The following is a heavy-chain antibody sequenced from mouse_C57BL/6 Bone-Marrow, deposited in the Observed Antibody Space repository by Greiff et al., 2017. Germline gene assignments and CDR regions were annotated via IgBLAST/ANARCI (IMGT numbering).Heavy chain of an antibody. CDR3: SRSCYNYGSSYGYFDC. CDR2: IYPGDGDT. Sequence: VQLQQSGAELVKPGASVKISCKASGYAFSSYWMNWVKQRPGTGLEWMGQIYPGDGDTNYNGKFKGKDTLTADKSSSTAYMQLSRLTSEDSAVYFCSRSCYNYGSSYGYFDCWGKGTAVTVSS. D-gene: IGHD1-1*01. J-gene: IGHJ1*03. V-gene: IGHV1-80*01. CDR1: GYAFSSYW.